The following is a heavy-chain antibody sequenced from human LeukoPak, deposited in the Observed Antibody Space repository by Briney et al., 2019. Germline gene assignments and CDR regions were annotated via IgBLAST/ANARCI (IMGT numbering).Heavy chain of an antibody. V-gene: IGHV3-23*01. CDR2: VSGSGGRT. Sequence: GGSLRLSCAASGFTFSSYAMSWVRQAPGKGLEWVSAVSGSGGRTYYADSVKGRFTISRDNSKNTLYLQMNSLRAEDTALYYCAKDYYDSSGYSDYWGQGTLVTVSS. CDR1: GFTFSSYA. D-gene: IGHD3-22*01. CDR3: AKDYYDSSGYSDY. J-gene: IGHJ4*02.